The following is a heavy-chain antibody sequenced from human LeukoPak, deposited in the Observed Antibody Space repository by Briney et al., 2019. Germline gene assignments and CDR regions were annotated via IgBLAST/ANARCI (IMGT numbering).Heavy chain of an antibody. CDR1: GYTFTGYY. CDR2: INPNSGGT. Sequence: ASVKVSCKASGYTFTGYYMHWVRQAPGQGLEWMGWINPNSGGTNYAQKFQGRVTMTRDTSTSTAYMELSRLTSDDTAFYYCARDYGYSSSWYWFDPWGQGTLVTVSS. J-gene: IGHJ5*02. CDR3: ARDYGYSSSWYWFDP. D-gene: IGHD6-13*01. V-gene: IGHV1-2*02.